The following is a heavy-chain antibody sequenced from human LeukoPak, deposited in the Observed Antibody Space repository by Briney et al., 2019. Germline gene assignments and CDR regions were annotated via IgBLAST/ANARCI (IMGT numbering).Heavy chain of an antibody. CDR2: MNPNSGNT. CDR1: GYTFTSYD. J-gene: IGHJ6*03. D-gene: IGHD3-10*01. Sequence: GASVKVSCKASGYTFTSYDINWVRQATGQGLEWMGWMNPNSGNTGYAQKFQGRVTMTRNTSISTAYMELSNLSSGDTAVYYCARSRVYYYYYMDVWGKGTTVTVSS. CDR3: ARSRVYYYYYMDV. V-gene: IGHV1-8*01.